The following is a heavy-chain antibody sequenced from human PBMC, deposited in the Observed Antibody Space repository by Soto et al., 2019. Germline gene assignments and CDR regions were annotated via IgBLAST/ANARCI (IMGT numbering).Heavy chain of an antibody. D-gene: IGHD3-22*01. V-gene: IGHV4-4*02. CDR1: GGSISSSNW. CDR3: ARIPNYYYDSSGGNDY. J-gene: IGHJ4*02. CDR2: IYHSGST. Sequence: QVQLQESGPGLVKPSGTLSLTCAVSGGSISSSNWWSWVRQPPGKGLEWIGEIYHSGSTNYNPSLQSRVTISVDKSKNQFSLKLSSVTAADTAVYYCARIPNYYYDSSGGNDYWGQGTLVTVSS.